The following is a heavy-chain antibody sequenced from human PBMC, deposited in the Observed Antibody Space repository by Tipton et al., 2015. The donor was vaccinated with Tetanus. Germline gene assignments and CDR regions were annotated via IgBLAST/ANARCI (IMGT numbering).Heavy chain of an antibody. CDR3: ARPAAMGSETKYYFDY. CDR2: IIPIFGTA. D-gene: IGHD5-18*01. J-gene: IGHJ4*02. V-gene: IGHV1-69*01. Sequence: QMQLVQSGAEVKKPGSSVKVSCKASGGTFSSYAISWVRQAPGQGREWMGGIIPIFGTANYAQKFQGRVTITADESTSTAYMELSSLRSEDTAVYYCARPAAMGSETKYYFDYWGQGTLVPVSS. CDR1: GGTFSSYA.